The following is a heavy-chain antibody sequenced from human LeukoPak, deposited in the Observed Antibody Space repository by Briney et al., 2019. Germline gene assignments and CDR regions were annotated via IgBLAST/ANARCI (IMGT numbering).Heavy chain of an antibody. CDR2: ISYDGSNK. CDR1: GFTFSSYG. V-gene: IGHV3-30*18. Sequence: GRSLRLSCAASGFTFSSYGMHWVRQAPGKGLEWVAVISYDGSNKYYADSVKGRFTISRDNSKNTLYLQMNSLRAEDTAVYYCAKDGHPPKLLWLGELLYYYYYGMDVWGQGTTVTVSS. J-gene: IGHJ6*02. CDR3: AKDGHPPKLLWLGELLYYYYYGMDV. D-gene: IGHD3-10*01.